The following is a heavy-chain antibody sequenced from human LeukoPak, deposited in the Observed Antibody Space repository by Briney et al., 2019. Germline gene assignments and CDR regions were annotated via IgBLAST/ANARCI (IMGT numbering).Heavy chain of an antibody. J-gene: IGHJ4*02. D-gene: IGHD1-26*01. Sequence: SQTLSLTCSVSGDSISRGGYYWSWIRQPPGKGLEWIGYIYYNGKTYYNPSLKSRLAMSVGTSKNQFSVKLSSVTAADTAVYYCARGGSYSDYWGQGTLVTVSS. CDR1: GDSISRGGYY. CDR2: IYYNGKT. V-gene: IGHV4-30-4*08. CDR3: ARGGSYSDY.